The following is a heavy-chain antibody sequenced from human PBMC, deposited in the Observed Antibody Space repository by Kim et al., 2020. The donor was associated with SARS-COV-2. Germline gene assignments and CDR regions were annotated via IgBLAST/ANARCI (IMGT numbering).Heavy chain of an antibody. J-gene: IGHJ4*03. D-gene: IGHD2-8*02. Sequence: SVQGRFTISRYKSKNTLHLQMSSLRAEDTAVYFCAKGRGYCTGGSCYSDYWGRGTLVTVSS. V-gene: IGHV3-23*01. CDR3: AKGRGYCTGGSCYSDY.